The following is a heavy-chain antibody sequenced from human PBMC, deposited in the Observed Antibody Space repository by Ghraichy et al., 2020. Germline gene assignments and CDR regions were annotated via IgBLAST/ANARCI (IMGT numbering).Heavy chain of an antibody. J-gene: IGHJ3*02. CDR2: IYYSGST. CDR3: ARGVVEPFDI. D-gene: IGHD2-15*01. V-gene: IGHV4-31*03. Sequence: SETLSLTCTVSSGSISSGGYYWSWIRQHPGKGLEWIGYIYYSGSTYYNPSLKSRVTISVDTSKNQFSLKLSSVTAADTAVYYCARGVVEPFDIWGQGTMVTVSS. CDR1: SGSISSGGYY.